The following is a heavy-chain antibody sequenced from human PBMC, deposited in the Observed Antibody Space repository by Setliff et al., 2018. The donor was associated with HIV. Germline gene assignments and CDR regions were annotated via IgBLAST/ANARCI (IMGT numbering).Heavy chain of an antibody. CDR1: GGSISTYY. V-gene: IGHV4-59*01. CDR2: IYFTGSS. Sequence: LRLSCTVSGGSISTYYWSWIRQPPGKGLEWIGSIYFTGSSDNNPSLKSRVTLTVDTSKHQFSLKLSSVTAADTAVYYCARVQMAYAAFDVWGQGTMVT. CDR3: ARVQMAYAAFDV. J-gene: IGHJ3*01. D-gene: IGHD4-17*01.